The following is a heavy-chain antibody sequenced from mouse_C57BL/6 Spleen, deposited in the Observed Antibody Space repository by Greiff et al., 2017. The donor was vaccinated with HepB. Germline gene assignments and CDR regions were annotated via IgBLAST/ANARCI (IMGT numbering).Heavy chain of an antibody. Sequence: QVQLQQSGPELVKPGASVKISCKASGYAFSSSWMNWVKQRPGKGLEWIGRIYPGDGDTNYNGKFKGKATLTADKSSSTAYMQLSSLTSEDSAVYFCATYYSKGENYFDYWGQGTTLTVSS. CDR2: IYPGDGDT. J-gene: IGHJ2*01. D-gene: IGHD2-5*01. V-gene: IGHV1-82*01. CDR3: ATYYSKGENYFDY. CDR1: GYAFSSSW.